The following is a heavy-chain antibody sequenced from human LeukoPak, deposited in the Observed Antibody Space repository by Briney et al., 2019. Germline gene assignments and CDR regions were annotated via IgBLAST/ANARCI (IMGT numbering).Heavy chain of an antibody. CDR2: ISAYNGNT. J-gene: IGHJ3*02. CDR1: GYTFTSYG. V-gene: IGHV1-18*01. CDR3: AREITGSRGEQLVRGNAFDI. D-gene: IGHD6-6*01. Sequence: ASVKVSCKASGYTFTSYGISWVRQAPGQGLEWMGWISAYNGNTNYAQKLQGRVTMTTDTSTSTAYMELRSLRSDDTAVYYCAREITGSRGEQLVRGNAFDIWGQGTMVTVSS.